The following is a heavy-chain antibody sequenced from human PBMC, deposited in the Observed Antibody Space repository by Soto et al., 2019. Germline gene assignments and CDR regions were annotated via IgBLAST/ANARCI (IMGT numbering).Heavy chain of an antibody. CDR2: IYYSGST. J-gene: IGHJ6*02. CDR3: AREFYLVRGAGGLDV. CDR1: VDSIDSYY. Sequence: QVQLQESGPGLVKPSETLSLTCTFSVDSIDSYYWSWIRQAPGKGLEWIGYIYYSGSTNYNPSLKSRVAISLDKSRQQFSLRLTSVTAADTAVYYCAREFYLVRGAGGLDVWGQGTTVTVSS. V-gene: IGHV4-59*01. D-gene: IGHD3-10*01.